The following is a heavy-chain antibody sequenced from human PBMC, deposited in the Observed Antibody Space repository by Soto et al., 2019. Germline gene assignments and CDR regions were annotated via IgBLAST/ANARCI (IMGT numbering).Heavy chain of an antibody. CDR3: ATSYYYDHVQH. J-gene: IGHJ1*01. V-gene: IGHV3-53*02. CDR1: GFTVSSNY. Sequence: EVQLVETGGGLIQPGGSLRLSCAASGFTVSSNYMSWVRKAPGKGLEWVSVIYSGGSTYYADSVKGRFTISGDNSKNTLYLQMNSLRAEDTAVYYCATSYYYDHVQHWGQGTLVTVSS. CDR2: IYSGGST. D-gene: IGHD3-22*01.